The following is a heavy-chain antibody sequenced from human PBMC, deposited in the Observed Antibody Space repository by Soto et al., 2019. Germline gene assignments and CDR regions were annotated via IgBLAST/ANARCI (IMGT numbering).Heavy chain of an antibody. Sequence: ASVKVFCKASGYTFTGYYMHWVRQAPGQGLEWMGWINPNSGGTNYAQKFQGRVTMTRDTSISTAYMELSRLRSDDTAVYYCARGLAELLESYYGMDVWGQGTTVTVSS. D-gene: IGHD2-15*01. J-gene: IGHJ6*02. CDR2: INPNSGGT. V-gene: IGHV1-2*02. CDR1: GYTFTGYY. CDR3: ARGLAELLESYYGMDV.